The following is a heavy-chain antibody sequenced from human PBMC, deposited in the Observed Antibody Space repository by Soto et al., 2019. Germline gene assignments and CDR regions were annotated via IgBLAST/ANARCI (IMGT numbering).Heavy chain of an antibody. D-gene: IGHD6-13*01. J-gene: IGHJ5*01. Sequence: SETLSLTCAVSGVSVSGVSISSTSWWSWVRQPPGKGLEWIGEIYHSGSTDYIPSLKSRVTISIDKSRNHFSLKLSSVTAADTAVYYCARVLRQSRVSAGREYNWFDSWGQGTQVTVSS. CDR1: GVSISSTSW. CDR3: ARVLRQSRVSAGREYNWFDS. CDR2: IYHSGST. V-gene: IGHV4-4*02.